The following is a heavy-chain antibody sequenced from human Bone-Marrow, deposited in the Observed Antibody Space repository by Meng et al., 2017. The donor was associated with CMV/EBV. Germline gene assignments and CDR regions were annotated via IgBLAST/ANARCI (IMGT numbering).Heavy chain of an antibody. Sequence: SETLSLTCTVSGCPISSYYWSWIRKPPGKGLEWIGYIYYSGSTNYNPSLKSRVTISVDTSKNQFSLELSSVTGADTAVYYCARDGPEPLGGMDVWGQGTTVTFSS. V-gene: IGHV4-59*01. J-gene: IGHJ6*02. D-gene: IGHD1-26*01. CDR2: IYYSGST. CDR3: ARDGPEPLGGMDV. CDR1: GCPISSYY.